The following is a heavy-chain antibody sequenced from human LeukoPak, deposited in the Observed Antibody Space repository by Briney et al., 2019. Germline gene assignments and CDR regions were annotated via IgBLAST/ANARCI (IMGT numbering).Heavy chain of an antibody. CDR1: GFSFSSYG. V-gene: IGHV3-33*01. Sequence: PGGSLRLSCAASGFSFSSYGMHWVRQAPGKGLEWVSVIWYDGSNKYHADSVKGRFTISRDNSKNTLYLQMSSLRAEDTAVYYCARDRGSSWFIDYWGQGTLVTVSS. CDR3: ARDRGSSWFIDY. D-gene: IGHD6-13*01. CDR2: IWYDGSNK. J-gene: IGHJ4*02.